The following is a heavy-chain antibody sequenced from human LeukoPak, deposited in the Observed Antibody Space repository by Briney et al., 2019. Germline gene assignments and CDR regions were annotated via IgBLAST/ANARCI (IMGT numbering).Heavy chain of an antibody. D-gene: IGHD3-22*01. CDR2: ISGSGGTT. CDR1: GFTFSRYT. V-gene: IGHV3-23*01. Sequence: PGGSLRLSCAASGFTFSRYTMNWVRQAPGKGLEWVSTISGSGGTTYYAGSVKGRFTISRDNSKNTLYLQMNSLRAEDTALYYCAKVFNSGFDYYFQHWGQGTLVTVSS. J-gene: IGHJ1*01. CDR3: AKVFNSGFDYYFQH.